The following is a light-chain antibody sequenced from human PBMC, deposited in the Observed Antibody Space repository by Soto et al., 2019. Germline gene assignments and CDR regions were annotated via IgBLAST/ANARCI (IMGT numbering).Light chain of an antibody. V-gene: IGLV2-14*03. CDR1: SSDVGGYKY. CDR2: DIR. CDR3: SSYTSSSTRV. Sequence: QSALTQPASVSGSPGQSITISCTGTSSDVGGYKYVSWYQQHPGKAPKLMIYDIRNRPSGGSNRFSGSKSGNTASLTISGLQAEDEADYYCSSYTSSSTRVFGTGTKFTVL. J-gene: IGLJ1*01.